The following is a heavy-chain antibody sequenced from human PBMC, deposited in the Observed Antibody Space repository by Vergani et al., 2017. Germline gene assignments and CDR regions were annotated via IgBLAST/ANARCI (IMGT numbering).Heavy chain of an antibody. Sequence: EVQLLESGGGLVQPGGSLRLSCEASGFSFPGYAMSWVRQAPGKGLEWVSSVSGSSATPYYADSVKGRFIISRDNSKNTLHLQMIRLRADDTAVYYCTKGSRGYTGYFFDYWGQGTLATVSS. V-gene: IGHV3-23*01. CDR3: TKGSRGYTGYFFDY. CDR2: VSGSSATP. CDR1: GFSFPGYA. D-gene: IGHD5-12*01. J-gene: IGHJ4*02.